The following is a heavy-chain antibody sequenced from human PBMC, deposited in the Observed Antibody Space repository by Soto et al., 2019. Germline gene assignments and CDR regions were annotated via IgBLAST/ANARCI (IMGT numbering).Heavy chain of an antibody. V-gene: IGHV3-21*01. CDR1: GFTFSSYS. J-gene: IGHJ6*03. CDR3: ARDKALVVAFYYYMDV. D-gene: IGHD2-15*01. CDR2: ISSSSSYI. Sequence: EVQLVESGGGLVKPGGSLRLSCAASGFTFSSYSMNWVRQAPGKGLEWVSSISSSSSYIYYADSVKGRFTISRDNAKKSLYLQMNSLRAEDTAVYYCARDKALVVAFYYYMDVWGKGTTVTVSS.